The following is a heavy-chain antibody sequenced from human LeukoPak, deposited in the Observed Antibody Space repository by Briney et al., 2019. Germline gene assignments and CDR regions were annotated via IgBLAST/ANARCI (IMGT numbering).Heavy chain of an antibody. J-gene: IGHJ3*02. CDR1: GLTFSGYW. Sequence: PGGSLRLSCAASGLTFSGYWMSWVRQAPGKGLEWVANIKQDGSERYYVDSVKGRFTISRDNAKNSLYLQMNSLRAEDTAVYYCASGNWNDRAFDIWGQGTMVTVSS. CDR3: ASGNWNDRAFDI. D-gene: IGHD1-20*01. CDR2: IKQDGSER. V-gene: IGHV3-7*01.